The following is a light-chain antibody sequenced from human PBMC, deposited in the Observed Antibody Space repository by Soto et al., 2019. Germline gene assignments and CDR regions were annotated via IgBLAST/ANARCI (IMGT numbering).Light chain of an antibody. CDR3: QQYYNWPPAWT. CDR2: GAS. V-gene: IGKV3-15*01. CDR1: QSVGND. J-gene: IGKJ1*01. Sequence: DIVRTQSPASLSVSPGEGVTLSCRASQSVGNDLAWYQQIAGQAPRLLIYGASTRATGVPARFSGSGSGTDFTLTISTLQSEDFAVYYCQQYYNWPPAWTFGQGTRVDIK.